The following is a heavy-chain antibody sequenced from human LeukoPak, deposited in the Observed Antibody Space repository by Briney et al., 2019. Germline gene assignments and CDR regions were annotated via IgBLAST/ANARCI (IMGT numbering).Heavy chain of an antibody. CDR2: IISFFGTT. V-gene: IGHV1-69*13. D-gene: IGHD3-22*01. CDR3: ARDLRYDSSGHYYLPTP. Sequence: ASVKVSCKASGGTFSNYAINWVRQAPGQGLEWMGGIISFFGTTNYAQNFQGRVKITADESTGTAYMELSRLRSEDTAVYYCARDLRYDSSGHYYLPTPWGQGTRVTVSS. J-gene: IGHJ5*02. CDR1: GGTFSNYA.